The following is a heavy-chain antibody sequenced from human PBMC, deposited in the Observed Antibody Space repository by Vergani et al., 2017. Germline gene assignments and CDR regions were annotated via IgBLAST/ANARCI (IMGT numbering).Heavy chain of an antibody. D-gene: IGHD3-22*01. Sequence: QVQLVESGGGVVQPGGSLRLSCAASGFTFSSYGMHWVRQAPGKGLEWVAFIRYDGSNKYYADSVKGRFTISRDNSKNTLYLQMNSLRAEDTAVYYCAKDNHAAYYYDSSGYYYDYWGQGTLVTVSS. V-gene: IGHV3-30*02. CDR2: IRYDGSNK. CDR3: AKDNHAAYYYDSSGYYYDY. J-gene: IGHJ4*02. CDR1: GFTFSSYG.